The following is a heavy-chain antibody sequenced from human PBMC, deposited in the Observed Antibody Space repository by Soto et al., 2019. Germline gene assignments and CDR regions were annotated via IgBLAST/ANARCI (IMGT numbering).Heavy chain of an antibody. CDR1: GGSISSSTSY. CDR3: ARHSSGSRHPGFAY. D-gene: IGHD1-26*01. Sequence: QLQLQESGPGLVKPSETLSLTCTVSGGSISSSTSYWGWVRQPPGKGLEWIASIYDGGNSNYHPALRSRGTIAVDTSKNHLSLKLSSVTAADTAVYCWARHSSGSRHPGFAYWGQGTLVTVSS. J-gene: IGHJ4*02. V-gene: IGHV4-39*01. CDR2: IYDGGNS.